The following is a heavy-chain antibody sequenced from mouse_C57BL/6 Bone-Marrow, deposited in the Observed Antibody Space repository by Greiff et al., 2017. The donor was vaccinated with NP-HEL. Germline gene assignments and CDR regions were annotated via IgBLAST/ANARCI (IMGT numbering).Heavy chain of an antibody. V-gene: IGHV2-5*01. J-gene: IGHJ4*01. CDR3: AKRGLRQGNYYAMDY. CDR1: GFSLTSYG. D-gene: IGHD2-4*01. CDR2: IWRGGST. Sequence: QVQLQQSGPGLVQPSQSLSITCTVSGFSLTSYGVHWVRQSPGKGLEWLGVIWRGGSTDYKAAFMSRLSITKDNSKSQVFFKMNSLQADDTAIYYCAKRGLRQGNYYAMDYWGQGTSVTVSS.